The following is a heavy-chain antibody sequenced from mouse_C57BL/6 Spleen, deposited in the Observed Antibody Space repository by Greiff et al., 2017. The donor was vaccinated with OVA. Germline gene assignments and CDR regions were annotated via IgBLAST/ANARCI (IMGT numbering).Heavy chain of an antibody. CDR3: AREYYGSSYYFDY. D-gene: IGHD1-1*01. Sequence: EVKLMESGGGLVKPGGSLKLSCAASGFTFSSYAMSWVRQTPEKRLEWVATISDGGSYTYYPDNVKGRFTISRDNAKNNLYLQMSHLKSEDTAMYYCAREYYGSSYYFDYWGQGTTLTVSS. V-gene: IGHV5-4*01. J-gene: IGHJ2*01. CDR1: GFTFSSYA. CDR2: ISDGGSYT.